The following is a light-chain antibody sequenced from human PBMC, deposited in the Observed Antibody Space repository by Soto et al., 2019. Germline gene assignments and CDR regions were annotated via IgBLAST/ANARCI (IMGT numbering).Light chain of an antibody. Sequence: IQMTQSPSSLSASVGDRVTITCRASQSISNYLNWYQQKPGKAPKVLINVSSSLQSGVPSRFSGSRSGTDFTLTISSLQPEDFATYYCQQTYNSPRTFGQGTRLEIK. CDR3: QQTYNSPRT. V-gene: IGKV1-39*01. CDR1: QSISNY. J-gene: IGKJ5*01. CDR2: VSS.